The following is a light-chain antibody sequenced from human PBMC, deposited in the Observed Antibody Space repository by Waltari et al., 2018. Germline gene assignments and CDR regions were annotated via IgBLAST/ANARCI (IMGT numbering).Light chain of an antibody. CDR1: QNVNSD. Sequence: SVSPGERATLSCRASQNVNSDLAWYQQKPGQAPRLLIYGASTRATGIPARFSGSGSGTEFILTISSLQSEDSAIYYCQQYKNWPPYTFGQGAKLEIK. CDR3: QQYKNWPPYT. J-gene: IGKJ2*01. CDR2: GAS. V-gene: IGKV3-15*01.